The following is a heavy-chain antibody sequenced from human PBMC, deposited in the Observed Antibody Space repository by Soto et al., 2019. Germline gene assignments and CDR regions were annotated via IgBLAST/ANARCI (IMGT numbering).Heavy chain of an antibody. V-gene: IGHV2-5*01. D-gene: IGHD6-6*01. CDR1: GFSLSTSGVG. CDR2: IYWNDDK. Sequence: QITLKESGPTLVKPTQTLTLTCTFSGFSLSTSGVGVGWFRQPPGKALEWLALIYWNDDKRYSPSLKSRLTITKDTSKNQVVLTMTNMDPVDTATYYCAHSRRTLARYIAARTYYFDYWGQGTLVTVSS. J-gene: IGHJ4*02. CDR3: AHSRRTLARYIAARTYYFDY.